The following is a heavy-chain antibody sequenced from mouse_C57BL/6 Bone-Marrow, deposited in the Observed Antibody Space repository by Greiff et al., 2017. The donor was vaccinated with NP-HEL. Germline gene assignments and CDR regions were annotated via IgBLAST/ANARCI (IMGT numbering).Heavy chain of an antibody. CDR1: GYTFTSYW. Sequence: QVQLQQPGAELVKPGASVKLSCKASGYTFTSYWMQWVKQRPGQGLEWIGEIDPSDSYTNYNQKFKGKATLTVDTSSSTAYMQLSSLTSEDSAVYYCARKVYDYEGNFDYWGKGTTLTVSS. CDR2: IDPSDSYT. D-gene: IGHD2-4*01. V-gene: IGHV1-50*01. CDR3: ARKVYDYEGNFDY. J-gene: IGHJ2*01.